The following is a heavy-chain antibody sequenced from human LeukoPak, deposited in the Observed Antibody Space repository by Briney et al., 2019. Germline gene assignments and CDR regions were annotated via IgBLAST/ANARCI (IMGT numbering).Heavy chain of an antibody. Sequence: GASVKVSCKASGYTFTSYDINWVRQATGQGLEWMGWMNPNSGNTGYAQKFQGRVTITGDTSISTAYMELSSLRSEDTAVYYCARGRAWFDPWGQGTLVTVSS. V-gene: IGHV1-8*03. CDR2: MNPNSGNT. CDR1: GYTFTSYD. CDR3: ARGRAWFDP. J-gene: IGHJ5*02.